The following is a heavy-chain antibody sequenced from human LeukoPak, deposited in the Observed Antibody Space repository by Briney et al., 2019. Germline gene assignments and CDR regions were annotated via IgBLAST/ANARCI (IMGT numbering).Heavy chain of an antibody. CDR1: GGPFSSYY. J-gene: IGHJ4*02. CDR3: AREGSDDSSGYYPGY. V-gene: IGHV4-34*01. CDR2: INHNKST. D-gene: IGHD3-22*01. Sequence: SETLSLTCAVYGGPFSSYYWTWIRQSPGKGLEWIGEINHNKSTNYNPSLESRVTISVDTSKNQFSLNLSSVTAADTAVYYCAREGSDDSSGYYPGYWGQGTLVTVSS.